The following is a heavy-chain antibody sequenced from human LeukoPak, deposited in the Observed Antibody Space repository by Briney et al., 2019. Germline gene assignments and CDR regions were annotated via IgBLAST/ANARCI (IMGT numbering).Heavy chain of an antibody. CDR2: ISSNGGST. V-gene: IGHV3-64D*09. J-gene: IGHJ6*02. Sequence: GGSLRLSCSASGVTYSSYAMHWVRQAPGKGLEYVSAISSNGGSTYYADSVKGRFTISRDNSKNTLYLQMSSLRAEDTAVYYRLKGAGKVWNYGYYYGMDVWGQGTTVTVSS. CDR3: LKGAGKVWNYGYYYGMDV. CDR1: GVTYSSYA. D-gene: IGHD1-7*01.